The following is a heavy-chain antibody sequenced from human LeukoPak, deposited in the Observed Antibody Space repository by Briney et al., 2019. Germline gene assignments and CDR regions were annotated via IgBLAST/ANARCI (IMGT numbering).Heavy chain of an antibody. D-gene: IGHD1-26*01. CDR3: ARAQGSYYHYYMDV. CDR1: GYTFTSYH. V-gene: IGHV1-46*01. Sequence: RASVKVSCKASGYTFTSYHLHWVRQAPGQGLEWMGIINPSGGSPNYAQKFQGRVTMTRDMSTSTVNMELSSLRSEDTAAYYCARAQGSYYHYYMDVWGKGTTVTVSS. CDR2: INPSGGSP. J-gene: IGHJ6*03.